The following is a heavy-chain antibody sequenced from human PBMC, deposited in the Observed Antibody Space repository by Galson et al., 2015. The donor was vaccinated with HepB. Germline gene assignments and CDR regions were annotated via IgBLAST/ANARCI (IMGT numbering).Heavy chain of an antibody. CDR2: IYPGDSDT. D-gene: IGHD6-19*01. J-gene: IGHJ2*01. Sequence: QSGAEVKKPGESLKISCKGSGYSFTSYWIGWVRQMPGKGLEWMGIIYPGDSDTRYSPSFQGQVTISADKSISTAYLQWSSLKASDTAMYYCARHPNSGFPLWYFDLWGRGTLVTVSS. V-gene: IGHV5-51*01. CDR1: GYSFTSYW. CDR3: ARHPNSGFPLWYFDL.